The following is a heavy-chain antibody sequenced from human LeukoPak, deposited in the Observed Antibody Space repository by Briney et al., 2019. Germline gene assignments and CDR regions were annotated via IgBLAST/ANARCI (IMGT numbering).Heavy chain of an antibody. CDR3: AEGNSLDQRTYDD. CDR1: GFTFNNYA. V-gene: IGHV3-23*01. CDR2: IGGGGTDT. D-gene: IGHD1-7*01. Sequence: GGSLRLSCAASGFTFNNYAMAWVRQPPRKGLEWVSSIGGGGTDTHYGDSVKGRFTISRDNSKNTLYLQMNSLRAEDTAVYYCAEGNSLDQRTYDDWGQGTLVTVSS. J-gene: IGHJ4*02.